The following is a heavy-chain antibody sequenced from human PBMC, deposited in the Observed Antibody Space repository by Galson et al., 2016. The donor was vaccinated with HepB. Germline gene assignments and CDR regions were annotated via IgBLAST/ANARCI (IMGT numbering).Heavy chain of an antibody. J-gene: IGHJ6*03. CDR1: GFTFSSYG. Sequence: SLRLSCAASGFTFSSYGMNWVRQAPGKGLEWVSYISSSSSIIHYADSVTGRFTISRDNAKNLLYLQMSSLRAEDTAVYDCARDDGSYYYMDVWGKGTTVTVSS. V-gene: IGHV3-48*01. CDR3: ARDDGSYYYMDV. CDR2: ISSSSSII.